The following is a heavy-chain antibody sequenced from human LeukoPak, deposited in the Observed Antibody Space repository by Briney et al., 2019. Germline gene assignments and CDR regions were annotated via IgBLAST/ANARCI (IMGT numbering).Heavy chain of an antibody. V-gene: IGHV4-4*07. D-gene: IGHD2-8*01. J-gene: IGHJ6*03. CDR1: GDSIRDSY. Sequence: SETLSLTCTVSGDSIRDSYFSWIRQPAGKGLEWIGRIYDSGRTNYSPSLKSRVTLSVDTSNNQFSLTLSSVTAADTAVYHCARDIRSHNGRRGYYYYYMDVWGKGTTVTVSS. CDR3: ARDIRSHNGRRGYYYYYMDV. CDR2: IYDSGRT.